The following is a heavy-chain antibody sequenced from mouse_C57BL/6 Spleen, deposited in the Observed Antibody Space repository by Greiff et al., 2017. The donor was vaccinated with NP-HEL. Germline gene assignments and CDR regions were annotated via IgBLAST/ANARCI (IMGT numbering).Heavy chain of an antibody. J-gene: IGHJ2*01. Sequence: QVQLQQSGPELVKPGASVKISCKASGYAFSSSWMNWVKQRPGKGLEWIGRIYPGDGDTNYNGKFKGKATLTADKSSSTAYMQLSSLTSEDSAVYFCARGDSPYYFGYWGQGTTLTVSS. D-gene: IGHD3-3*01. V-gene: IGHV1-82*01. CDR1: GYAFSSSW. CDR2: IYPGDGDT. CDR3: ARGDSPYYFGY.